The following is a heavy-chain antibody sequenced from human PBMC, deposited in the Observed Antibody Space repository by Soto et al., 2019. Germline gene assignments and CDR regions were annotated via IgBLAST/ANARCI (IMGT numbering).Heavy chain of an antibody. D-gene: IGHD2-2*01. Sequence: GGSLRLSCAASGFNFNAYVMNWVRQAPGKGLEWVSIISFTGDSRCYADSVKDRFTISRDNSQNTLYLQMNSLRAEDTAVYYCAKKSCSSPGCPYGMDVWGQGTTVTVSS. V-gene: IGHV3-23*01. CDR2: ISFTGDSR. CDR3: AKKSCSSPGCPYGMDV. CDR1: GFNFNAYV. J-gene: IGHJ6*02.